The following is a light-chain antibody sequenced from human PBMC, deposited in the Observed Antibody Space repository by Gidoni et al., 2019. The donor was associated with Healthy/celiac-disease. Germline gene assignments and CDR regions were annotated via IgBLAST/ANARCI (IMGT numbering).Light chain of an antibody. CDR1: QDISSW. V-gene: IGKV1-12*01. CDR3: QQATTFPLT. J-gene: IGKJ4*01. Sequence: DIQMTQSPSSVSASVGDRVTITCRASQDISSWLAWYQKKPGKAPTLLIYATAILQRGVPSRFSGSKSGTDFTLTISSLQPEDFATYYCQQATTFPLTFGGGTKVEIK. CDR2: ATA.